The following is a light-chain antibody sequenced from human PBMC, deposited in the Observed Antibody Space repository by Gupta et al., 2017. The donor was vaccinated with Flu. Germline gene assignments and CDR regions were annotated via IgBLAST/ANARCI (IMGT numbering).Light chain of an antibody. Sequence: PATLSLPPGERATLSCRASQSVSSYSAWYQQNAEEARRLIIYDASSRASGIAARFSGRACGTDITLTISMLDPEDFAVYYWQQSNNWPITFGGGTKVEIK. J-gene: IGKJ4*01. CDR2: DAS. CDR3: QQSNNWPIT. CDR1: QSVSSY. V-gene: IGKV3-11*01.